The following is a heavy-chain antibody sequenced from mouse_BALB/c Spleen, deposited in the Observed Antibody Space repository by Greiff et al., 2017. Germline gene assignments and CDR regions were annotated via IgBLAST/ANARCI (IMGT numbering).Heavy chain of an antibody. CDR3: ARMGIPHWYFDV. V-gene: IGHV1-18*01. CDR1: GYTFTDYN. Sequence: VHVKQSGPELVKPGASVKIPCKASGYTFTDYNMDWVKQSHGKSLEWIGDINPNNGGTIYNQKFKGKATLTVDKSSSTAYMELRSLTSEDTAVYYCARMGIPHWYFDVWGAGTTVTVSS. J-gene: IGHJ1*01. CDR2: INPNNGGT.